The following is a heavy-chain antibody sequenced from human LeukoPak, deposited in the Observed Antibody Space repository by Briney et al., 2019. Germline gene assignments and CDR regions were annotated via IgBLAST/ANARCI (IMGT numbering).Heavy chain of an antibody. CDR3: ARAPAYYDFWSGYQSRYNWFDP. V-gene: IGHV3-74*01. D-gene: IGHD3-3*01. CDR1: GFTFSSHW. CDR2: INSDGSTT. J-gene: IGHJ5*02. Sequence: PGGSLRLSCAASGFTFSSHWMHWVRQAPGKGLVWVSRINSDGSTTSYADSVKGRSTISRDNSKNTLYLQMNSLRAEDTAVYYCARAPAYYDFWSGYQSRYNWFDPWGQGTLVTVSS.